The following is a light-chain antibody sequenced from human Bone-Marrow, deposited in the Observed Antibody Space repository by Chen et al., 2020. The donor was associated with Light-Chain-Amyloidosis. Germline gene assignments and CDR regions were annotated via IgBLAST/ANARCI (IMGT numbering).Light chain of an antibody. J-gene: IGLJ1*01. CDR1: SSDVGGDNH. CDR2: EVT. CDR3: SSYTITNTLG. V-gene: IGLV2-14*01. Sequence: QSALTQPASVSGSPGQSITISCTGTSSDVGGDNHVSWYQQHPDKAPKLMIYEVTNRPSWVADRFSGANADNTASLTISGLQTDVQADYFCSSYTITNTLGFGSGTRVTVL.